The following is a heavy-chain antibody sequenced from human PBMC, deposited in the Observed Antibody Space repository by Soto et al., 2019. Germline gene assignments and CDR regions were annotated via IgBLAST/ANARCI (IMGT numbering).Heavy chain of an antibody. CDR3: ARGSRFLEWLPFDY. J-gene: IGHJ4*02. Sequence: GGSLRLSCAASGFTVSSNYMSWVRQAPGKGLEWVSVIYSGGSTYYADSVKGRFTISRDNSKNTLYLQMNSLRAEDTAVYYCARGSRFLEWLPFDYWGQGTLVTVSS. CDR1: GFTVSSNY. CDR2: IYSGGST. V-gene: IGHV3-66*01. D-gene: IGHD3-3*01.